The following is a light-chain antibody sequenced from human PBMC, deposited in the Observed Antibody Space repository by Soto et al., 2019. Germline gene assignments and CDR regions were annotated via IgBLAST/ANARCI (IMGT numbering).Light chain of an antibody. V-gene: IGKV1-33*01. CDR1: QDISNY. CDR3: QQYDNLPLT. J-gene: IGKJ4*01. CDR2: DAS. Sequence: DIQMTQSTSSLSASVGDRVTITFQASQDISNYLDWYQQKPGKAPKLLIYDASNLETGVPSRFSGSGSGTDFTFTISSLQPEDIATYYCQQYDNLPLTFGGGTKVDIK.